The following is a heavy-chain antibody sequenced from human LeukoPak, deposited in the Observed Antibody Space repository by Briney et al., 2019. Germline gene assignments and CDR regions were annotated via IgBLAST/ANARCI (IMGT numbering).Heavy chain of an antibody. J-gene: IGHJ4*02. CDR1: GFTFSSYA. CDR2: ISYDGSNK. CDR3: PKDPYSSVWYVRPYSFDY. Sequence: GGSLRLSCAASGFTFSSYAMHWVRQAPGKGLEWVAVISYDGSNKYYADSVKGRFTISRDNSKNTLYLQMNSLRAEDTAVYYCPKDPYSSVWYVRPYSFDYWGQATLVTVSS. D-gene: IGHD6-19*01. V-gene: IGHV3-30*04.